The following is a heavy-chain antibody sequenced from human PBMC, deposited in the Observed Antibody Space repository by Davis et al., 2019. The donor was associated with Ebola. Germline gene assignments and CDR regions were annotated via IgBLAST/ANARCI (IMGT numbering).Heavy chain of an antibody. J-gene: IGHJ4*02. CDR1: GFTFGLSA. CDR2: ISSSSNYI. Sequence: GGSLRLSCAASGFTFGLSAMSWVRQAPGKGLEWVSGISSSSNYIYYADSVKGRFTISRDNAKNSLYLQMNSLRAEDTALYYCAKAIRSPYDSSGYFDYWGQGTLVTVSS. V-gene: IGHV3-21*06. CDR3: AKAIRSPYDSSGYFDY. D-gene: IGHD3-22*01.